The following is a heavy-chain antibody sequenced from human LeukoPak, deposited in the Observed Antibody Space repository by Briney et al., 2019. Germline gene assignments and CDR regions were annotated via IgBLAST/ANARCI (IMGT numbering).Heavy chain of an antibody. V-gene: IGHV4-34*01. CDR1: GGSFSGYY. J-gene: IGHJ5*02. Sequence: SETLSLTCAVYGGSFSGYYWSWIRQPPGKGLEWIGEINHSGSNNYNPSLKSRVTISVETSKNQFSLKLSSVTAADTAVYYCARIQLGYCSSTSCYNLPGVRFDPWGQGTLVTVSS. D-gene: IGHD2-2*02. CDR2: INHSGSN. CDR3: ARIQLGYCSSTSCYNLPGVRFDP.